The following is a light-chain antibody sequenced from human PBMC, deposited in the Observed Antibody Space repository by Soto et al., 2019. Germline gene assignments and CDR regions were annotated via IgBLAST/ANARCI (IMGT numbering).Light chain of an antibody. CDR3: LQHTNFPLT. Sequence: DIQMTQSPSAMSASVGDRVTITCRASQGISNHLVWFQQRPGKVPKRLIYDASSLQTGVPSRFSGCGSGTDFTLTISSLQPEDFATYYCLQHTNFPLTFGQGTRLEAK. J-gene: IGKJ5*01. V-gene: IGKV1-17*03. CDR1: QGISNH. CDR2: DAS.